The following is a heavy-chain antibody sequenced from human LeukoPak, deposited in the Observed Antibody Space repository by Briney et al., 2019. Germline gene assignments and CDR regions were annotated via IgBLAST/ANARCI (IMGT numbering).Heavy chain of an antibody. D-gene: IGHD3-16*01. CDR3: AKDQGGLGDY. V-gene: IGHV3-30*02. CDR1: GFTFSSYG. CDR2: MRDDGGNT. Sequence: QPGGSLRLSCAASGFTFSSYGMHWVRQAPGRGLEWVPFMRDDGGNTYYADSVKGRFTISRDNSKNTLYLQMNSLTAEDPAVYYCAKDQGGLGDYWGQGTLVTVSS. J-gene: IGHJ4*02.